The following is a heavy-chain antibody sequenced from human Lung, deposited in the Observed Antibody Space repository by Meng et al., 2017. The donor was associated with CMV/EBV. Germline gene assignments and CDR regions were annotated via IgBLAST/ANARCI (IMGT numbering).Heavy chain of an antibody. Sequence: GESLKISCAASGFTFDDHAMHWVRQRPGKGLEWVSLITWDGGNTYYADSVKGRFTISRDNSKNSLYLQMNSLRTEDTALHYCAKDGSDSSLGWLDPWGQGTLVTVSS. D-gene: IGHD2-15*01. CDR2: ITWDGGNT. CDR1: GFTFDDHA. J-gene: IGHJ5*02. V-gene: IGHV3-43D*03. CDR3: AKDGSDSSLGWLDP.